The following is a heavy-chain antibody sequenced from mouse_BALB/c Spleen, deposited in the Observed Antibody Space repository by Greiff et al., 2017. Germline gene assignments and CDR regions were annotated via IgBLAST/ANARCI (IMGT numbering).Heavy chain of an antibody. V-gene: IGHV14-3*02. CDR1: GFNIKDTY. D-gene: IGHD4-1*01. J-gene: IGHJ4*01. Sequence: EVQRVESGAELVKPGASVKLSCTASGFNIKDTYMHWVKQRPEQGLEWIGRIDPANGNTKYDPKFQGKATITADTSSNTAYLQLSSLTSEDTAVYYCATPLTGNAMDYWGQGTSVTVSS. CDR2: IDPANGNT. CDR3: ATPLTGNAMDY.